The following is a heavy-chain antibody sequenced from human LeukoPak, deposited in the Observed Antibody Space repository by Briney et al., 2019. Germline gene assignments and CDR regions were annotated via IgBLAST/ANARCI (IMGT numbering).Heavy chain of an antibody. D-gene: IGHD3-22*01. CDR1: GFTFSSYA. CDR3: AKGFYDSSGYYLSFGAFDI. Sequence: TGGSLRLSCASSGFTFSSYAISWVRQAPGKGLEWVSAISGSGASTYCADSVKGRFTISRDNSKNTLYLEMNRLRAEDTVVYYCAKGFYDSSGYYLSFGAFDIWGQGTMVTVSS. J-gene: IGHJ3*02. CDR2: ISGSGAST. V-gene: IGHV3-23*01.